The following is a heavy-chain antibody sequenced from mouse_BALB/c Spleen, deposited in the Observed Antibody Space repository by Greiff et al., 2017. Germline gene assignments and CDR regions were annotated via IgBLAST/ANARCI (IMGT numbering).Heavy chain of an antibody. V-gene: IGHV2-9*02. CDR1: GFSLTSYG. J-gene: IGHJ3*01. CDR2: IWAGGST. CDR3: ARDSSSYGFAY. Sequence: VQRVESGPGLVAPSQSLSITCTVSGFSLTSYGVHWVRQPPGKGLEWLGVIWAGGSTSYNSALMSRLSISKDNSKSQVFLKMNSLHTDDAAMYYCARDSSSYGFAYWGQGTLVTVSA. D-gene: IGHD1-1*01.